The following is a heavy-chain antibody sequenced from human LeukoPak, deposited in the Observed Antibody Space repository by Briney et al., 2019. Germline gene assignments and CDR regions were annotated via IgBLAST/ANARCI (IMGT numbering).Heavy chain of an antibody. Sequence: PGGSLRLSCAASGFTVSSNYMSWVRQAPGKGLEWVSIIYSGGNTYYAASVKGRFTISRDNSKNTLYLQMNSLRAEDTAVYYCARGLLASGDYWGQGTLVTVSS. V-gene: IGHV3-53*01. J-gene: IGHJ4*02. D-gene: IGHD3-3*02. CDR3: ARGLLASGDY. CDR2: IYSGGNT. CDR1: GFTVSSNY.